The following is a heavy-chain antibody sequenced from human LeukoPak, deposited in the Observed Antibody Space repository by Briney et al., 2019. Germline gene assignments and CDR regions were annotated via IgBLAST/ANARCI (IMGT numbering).Heavy chain of an antibody. J-gene: IGHJ4*02. V-gene: IGHV4-61*05. CDR1: GGSISSSSYY. CDR2: IYYSGST. D-gene: IGHD6-19*01. Sequence: PSETLSLTCTVSGGSISSSSYYWSWIRQPPGKGLEWIGYIYYSGSTNYNPSLKSRVTISVDTSKNQFSLKLSSVTAADTAVYYCARQIFGSGWPYFDYWGQGTLVTVSS. CDR3: ARQIFGSGWPYFDY.